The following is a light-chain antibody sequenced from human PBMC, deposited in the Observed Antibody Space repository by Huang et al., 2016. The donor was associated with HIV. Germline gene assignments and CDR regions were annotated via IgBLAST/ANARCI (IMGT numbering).Light chain of an antibody. CDR3: MQALQTPYT. V-gene: IGKV2-28*01. Sequence: DIVMTQSPLSLPVTPGEPASISCRSSQSLLHSNGYNYLDWYLQKPGHSPQLLIYLGSNRASGVPYRFSGSGSGTDYTPKISRVESEDVGVYYCMQALQTPYTFGQGTKVEIK. CDR2: LGS. CDR1: QSLLHSNGYNY. J-gene: IGKJ2*01.